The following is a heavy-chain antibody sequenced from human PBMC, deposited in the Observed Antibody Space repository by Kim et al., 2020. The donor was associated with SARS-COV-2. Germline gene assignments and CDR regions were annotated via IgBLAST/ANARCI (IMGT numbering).Heavy chain of an antibody. D-gene: IGHD3-22*01. V-gene: IGHV3-9*01. CDR1: GFTFGDYA. CDR3: AKDMLDHAYYYDSSGSPHDAFDI. Sequence: GGSLRLSCAASGFTFGDYAMHWVRQAPGKGLEWVSGISWNSGSIGYADSVKGRFTISRDNAKNSLYLQMNSLRAEDTALYYCAKDMLDHAYYYDSSGSPHDAFDIWGQGTMVTVSS. J-gene: IGHJ3*02. CDR2: ISWNSGSI.